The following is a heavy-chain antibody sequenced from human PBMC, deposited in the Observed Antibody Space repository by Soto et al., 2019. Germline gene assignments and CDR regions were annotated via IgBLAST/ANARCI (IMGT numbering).Heavy chain of an antibody. J-gene: IGHJ6*02. CDR2: ISAYNGNT. CDR3: AREGVETTMIVGRYYYYGMDV. Sequence: EASVKVSCKASGYTFTSYGISWVRQATGQGLEWLGWISAYNGNTNYAQKLQGRVTMTTDTSTSTAYMELRSLRSDDTAVYYCAREGVETTMIVGRYYYYGMDVWGQVTTV. CDR1: GYTFTSYG. V-gene: IGHV1-18*04. D-gene: IGHD3-22*01.